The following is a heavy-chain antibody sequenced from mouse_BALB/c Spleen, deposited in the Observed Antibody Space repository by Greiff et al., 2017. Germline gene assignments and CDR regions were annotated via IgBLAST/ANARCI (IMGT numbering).Heavy chain of an antibody. CDR3: ARDYGSSSLYAMDY. CDR2: ISCYNGAT. D-gene: IGHD1-1*01. Sequence: LVKTGASVKISCKASGYSFTGYYMHWVKQSHGKSLEWIGYISCYNGATSYNQKFKGKATVTVDTSSSTAYMQFNSLTSEDSAVYYCARDYGSSSLYAMDYWGQGTSVTVSS. CDR1: GYSFTGYY. J-gene: IGHJ4*01. V-gene: IGHV1S34*01.